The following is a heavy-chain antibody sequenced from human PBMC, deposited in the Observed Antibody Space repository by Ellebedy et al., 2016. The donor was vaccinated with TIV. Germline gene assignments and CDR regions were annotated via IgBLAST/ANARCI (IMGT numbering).Heavy chain of an antibody. Sequence: GGSLRLXCAASGFTFSSYGMHWVRQAPGKGLEWVAVISYDGSNKYYADSVKGRFTISRDNSKNTLYLQMNSLRAEDTAVYYCARDSYCSSTSCYIGYYYYYGMDVWGQGTTVTVSS. D-gene: IGHD2-2*02. V-gene: IGHV3-30*03. CDR2: ISYDGSNK. J-gene: IGHJ6*02. CDR1: GFTFSSYG. CDR3: ARDSYCSSTSCYIGYYYYYGMDV.